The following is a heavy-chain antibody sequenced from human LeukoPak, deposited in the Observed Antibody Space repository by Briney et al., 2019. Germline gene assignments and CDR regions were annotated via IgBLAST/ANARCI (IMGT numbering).Heavy chain of an antibody. CDR2: IYSSGTT. V-gene: IGHV4-31*03. CDR3: ARAYGSGSASNRYLDS. CDR1: GGSITTGGYY. D-gene: IGHD3-10*01. J-gene: IGHJ4*02. Sequence: PSQTLSLTCTVSGGSITTGGYYWSWIRQHPEKGLVWIGYIYSSGTTFFNPSLKSRVTISLDTSEHQFSLNLTSVTAADTAVYYCARAYGSGSASNRYLDSWGQGALVTVSS.